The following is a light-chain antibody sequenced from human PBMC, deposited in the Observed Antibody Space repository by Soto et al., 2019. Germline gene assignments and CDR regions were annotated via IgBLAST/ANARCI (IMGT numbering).Light chain of an antibody. CDR1: QGISSW. J-gene: IGKJ5*01. V-gene: IGKV1-39*01. Sequence: VGDRVTLTCRASQGISSWLNWYQQKPGKAPKLLIYAASSLQSGVPSRFSGSGSGTDFTLTISSLQPEDFATYYCQQSYSTPHTFGQGTRLEIK. CDR2: AAS. CDR3: QQSYSTPHT.